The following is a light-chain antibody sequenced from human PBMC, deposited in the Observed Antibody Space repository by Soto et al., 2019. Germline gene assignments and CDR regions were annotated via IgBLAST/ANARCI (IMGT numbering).Light chain of an antibody. CDR3: QQLFDSPIT. J-gene: IGKJ5*01. V-gene: IGKV1-9*01. CDR1: QFISTS. CDR2: AAS. Sequence: DIQITHSPSFLSQSIVDGVTITFLASQFISTSLAWYQVKPGKAPKLLIYAASTLESGVPSRFSATVSGTEFSLTITSLQPEDFATYYCQQLFDSPITFGQGTRLEIK.